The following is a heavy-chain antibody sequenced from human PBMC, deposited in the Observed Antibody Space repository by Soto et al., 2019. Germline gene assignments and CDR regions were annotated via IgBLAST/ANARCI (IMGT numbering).Heavy chain of an antibody. D-gene: IGHD6-13*01. CDR2: ISYDGSNK. CDR3: ARDTATGSAAAGYPHSTLDY. J-gene: IGHJ4*02. Sequence: PGGSLRLSCAASGFTFSSYAMHWVRQAPGKGLEWVAVISYDGSNKYYADSVKGRFTISRDNSKNTLYLQMNSLRAEDTAVYYCARDTATGSAAAGYPHSTLDYWGQGTLVTVSS. CDR1: GFTFSSYA. V-gene: IGHV3-30-3*01.